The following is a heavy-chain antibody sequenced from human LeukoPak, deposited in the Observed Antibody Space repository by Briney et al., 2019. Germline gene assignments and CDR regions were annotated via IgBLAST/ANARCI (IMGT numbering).Heavy chain of an antibody. CDR1: GDSVSSNSAA. D-gene: IGHD6-6*01. J-gene: IGHJ6*02. V-gene: IGHV6-1*01. Sequence: SQTLSLTCAISGDSVSSNSAAWDWLRQSPSSGLEWLGRTYYRSKWYNDYEVSVKSRITINPDTSKNQCSLQLNSVAPEDTAVYYCARAYSSSSRSYYYYYYGMDVWGQGTTVTVSS. CDR3: ARAYSSSSRSYYYYYYGMDV. CDR2: TYYRSKWYN.